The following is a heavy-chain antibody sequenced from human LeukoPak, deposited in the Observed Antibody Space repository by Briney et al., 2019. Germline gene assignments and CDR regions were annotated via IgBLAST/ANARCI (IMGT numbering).Heavy chain of an antibody. CDR1: GFTVSSNY. V-gene: IGHV3-66*01. J-gene: IGHJ4*02. Sequence: GGSLRLSCAASGFTVSSNYMSWVRQTPGKGLEWVSVIYSGGSTHYADSVKGRFTISKDNSKNTLYLQMNSLRAEDTAVYYCAKIQDIVVVPAAHFDYWGQGTLVTVSS. D-gene: IGHD2-2*01. CDR2: IYSGGST. CDR3: AKIQDIVVVPAAHFDY.